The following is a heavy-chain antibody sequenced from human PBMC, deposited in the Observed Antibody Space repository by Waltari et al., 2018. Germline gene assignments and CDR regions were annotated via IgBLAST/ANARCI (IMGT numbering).Heavy chain of an antibody. CDR1: GFTFSSYS. CDR2: ISSSSSTT. Sequence: EVQLVESGGGLVQPGGSLRLSCAASGFTFSSYSMNWVRQAPGKGLEWVSYISSSSSTTYYADSVKGRFTISRDNAKNSLYLQMNSLRAEDTAVYYCARVIAVAGDGDYWGQGTLVTVSS. V-gene: IGHV3-48*01. CDR3: ARVIAVAGDGDY. J-gene: IGHJ4*02. D-gene: IGHD6-19*01.